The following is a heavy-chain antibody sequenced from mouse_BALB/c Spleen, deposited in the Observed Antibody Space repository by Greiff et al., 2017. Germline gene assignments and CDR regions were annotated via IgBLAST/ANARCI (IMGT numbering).Heavy chain of an antibody. CDR3: ARRYGSSYFDY. Sequence: EVKVVDSGGGLVKPGGSLKLSCAASGFAFSSYDMSWVRQTPEKRLEWVAYISSGGGSTYYPDTVKGRFTISRDNAKNTLYLQMSSLKSEDTAMYYCARRYGSSYFDYWGQGTTLTVSS. CDR1: GFAFSSYD. V-gene: IGHV5-12-1*01. J-gene: IGHJ2*01. CDR2: ISSGGGST. D-gene: IGHD1-1*01.